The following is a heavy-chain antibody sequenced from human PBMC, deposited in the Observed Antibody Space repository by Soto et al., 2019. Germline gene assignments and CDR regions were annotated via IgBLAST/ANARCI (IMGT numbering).Heavy chain of an antibody. CDR1: GGSIISSSYY. Sequence: SETLSLTCTVSGGSIISSSYYWVWIRQPPGKGLEWIGSIYYSGSTYYNPSLKSRVTISVDTSKNQFSLKLSSVTAADTAVYYCARHLSSSFSYFDYWGQGTLVTVSS. CDR3: ARHLSSSFSYFDY. J-gene: IGHJ4*02. V-gene: IGHV4-39*01. D-gene: IGHD6-13*01. CDR2: IYYSGST.